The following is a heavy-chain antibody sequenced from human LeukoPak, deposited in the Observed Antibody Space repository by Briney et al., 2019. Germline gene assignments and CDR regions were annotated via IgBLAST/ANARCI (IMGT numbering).Heavy chain of an antibody. CDR2: TKHEGGEK. D-gene: IGHD3-10*01. J-gene: IGHJ4*02. Sequence: GGSLRLSCAASGFTVSSYWMNWVRQAPGKGLEWVANTKHEGGEKYYVDSVKGRFIISGDDAMNSVYLQMNSLRAEDTAVYYCARAAGHYFDYWGQGSLVTVSS. CDR1: GFTVSSYW. CDR3: ARAAGHYFDY. V-gene: IGHV3-7*01.